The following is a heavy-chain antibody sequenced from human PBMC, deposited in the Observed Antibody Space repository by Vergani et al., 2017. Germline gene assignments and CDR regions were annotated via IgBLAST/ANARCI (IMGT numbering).Heavy chain of an antibody. CDR1: GFTFSSYS. Sequence: EVQLVESGGGLVQPGGSLRLSCAASGFTFSSYSMNWVRQAPGKGLEWVSYIRSSSSTRYYSDSVKGRFTISRDNANNSLYLQMNSLRAEDTAVYYCARDYYDSSGYYYGDYWGQGTLVTVSS. D-gene: IGHD3-22*01. V-gene: IGHV3-48*04. J-gene: IGHJ4*02. CDR2: IRSSSSTR. CDR3: ARDYYDSSGYYYGDY.